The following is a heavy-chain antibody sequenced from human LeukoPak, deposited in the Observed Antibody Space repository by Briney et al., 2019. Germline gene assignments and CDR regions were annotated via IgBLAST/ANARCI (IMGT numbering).Heavy chain of an antibody. V-gene: IGHV4-59*01. D-gene: IGHD2-2*01. J-gene: IGHJ3*02. CDR3: ARGYCSSTSCLVDAFDI. Sequence: SETLSLTCTVSGGSISSYYWSWIRQPPGKGLEWIGYIYYSGSTNYNPSLKSRVTISVDTSKNQFSLKLSSVTAADTAVYYCARGYCSSTSCLVDAFDIWGQGTMATVSS. CDR1: GGSISSYY. CDR2: IYYSGST.